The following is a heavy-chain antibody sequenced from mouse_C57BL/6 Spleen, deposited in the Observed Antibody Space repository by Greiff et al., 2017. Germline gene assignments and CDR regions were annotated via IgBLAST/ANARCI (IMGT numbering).Heavy chain of an antibody. V-gene: IGHV1-15*01. CDR2: IDPETGGT. CDR3: TRRGSRSFDY. Sequence: VQLQQSGAELVRPGASVTLSCKASGYTFTDYEMHWVKQTPVHGLEWIGAIDPETGGTAYNQKFKGKAILTADKSSSTAYMELRSLTSEDSAVYYCTRRGSRSFDYWGQGTTLTVSS. CDR1: GYTFTDYE. D-gene: IGHD1-1*01. J-gene: IGHJ2*01.